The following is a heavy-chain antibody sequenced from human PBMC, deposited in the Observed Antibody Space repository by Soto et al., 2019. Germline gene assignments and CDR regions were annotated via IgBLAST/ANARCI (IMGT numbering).Heavy chain of an antibody. Sequence: GGSLRLSCAASGFTFSSFGMNWVRQAPGKGLEWVSYISGSGSTISYADSVKGRFTISRDNARKTLYLQMNSLRTEDTAVYYCARGEFDILTGYPYYFDYWGQGTLVTVSS. D-gene: IGHD3-9*01. J-gene: IGHJ4*02. V-gene: IGHV3-48*01. CDR2: ISGSGSTI. CDR3: ARGEFDILTGYPYYFDY. CDR1: GFTFSSFG.